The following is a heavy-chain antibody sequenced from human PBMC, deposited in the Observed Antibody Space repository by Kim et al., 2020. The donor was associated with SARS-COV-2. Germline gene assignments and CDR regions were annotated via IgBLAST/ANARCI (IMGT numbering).Heavy chain of an antibody. J-gene: IGHJ4*02. CDR3: ARKDYDSRRGYFDY. Sequence: TPSLKSRVTISVDTSKNQFSLKLSSVTAADTAVYYCARKDYDSRRGYFDYWGQGTLVTVSS. D-gene: IGHD3-22*01. V-gene: IGHV4-4*09.